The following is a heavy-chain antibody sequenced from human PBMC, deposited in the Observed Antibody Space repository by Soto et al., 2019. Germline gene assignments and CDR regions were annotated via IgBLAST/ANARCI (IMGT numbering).Heavy chain of an antibody. Sequence: SETLSLTCTVSGGSISSYYWSWIRQPPGKGLEWIGYIYYSGSTNYNPSLKSRVTISVDTSKNQFSLKLSSVTAADTAVYYCASARGGGSGSYYKDAFDIWGQGTVVTVSS. CDR1: GGSISSYY. J-gene: IGHJ3*02. CDR3: ASARGGGSGSYYKDAFDI. D-gene: IGHD3-10*01. V-gene: IGHV4-59*01. CDR2: IYYSGST.